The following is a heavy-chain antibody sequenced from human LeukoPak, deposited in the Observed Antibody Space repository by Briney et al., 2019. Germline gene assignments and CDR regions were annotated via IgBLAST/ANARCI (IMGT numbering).Heavy chain of an antibody. Sequence: ASVKVSCKASGGTFSSYTISWVRQAPGQGLEWMGRIIPILGIANYAQKFQGRVTITADKSTSTAYMELSSLRSEDTAVYYCARALGRGTLSVYNWFDPWGQGTLVTVSS. CDR1: GGTFSSYT. CDR3: ARALGRGTLSVYNWFDP. CDR2: IIPILGIA. J-gene: IGHJ5*02. V-gene: IGHV1-69*02. D-gene: IGHD2-8*01.